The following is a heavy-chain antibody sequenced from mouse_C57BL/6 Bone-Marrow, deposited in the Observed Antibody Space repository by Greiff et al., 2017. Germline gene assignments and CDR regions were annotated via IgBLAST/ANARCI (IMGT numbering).Heavy chain of an antibody. V-gene: IGHV5-9*01. CDR1: GFTFSSYT. J-gene: IGHJ1*03. CDR3: ARPFYGNYWYFDV. Sequence: EVQLVESGGGLVKPGGSLKLSCAASGFTFSSYTMSWVRQTPEKRLEWVATISGGGGNTYYPDSVKGRFTISRDNAKNTLYLQMSSLRSEDTALYYCARPFYGNYWYFDVWGTGTTVTVSS. CDR2: ISGGGGNT. D-gene: IGHD2-10*01.